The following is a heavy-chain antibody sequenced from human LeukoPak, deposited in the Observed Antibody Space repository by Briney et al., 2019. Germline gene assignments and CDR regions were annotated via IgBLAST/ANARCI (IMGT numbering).Heavy chain of an antibody. Sequence: PSETLSLTCTVSGGSISSVILFWGWIRQPPGKGLEWIGSIYYSGSTYYNPSLRSRVTISVDTSRNQFSLRLSSVTAADTAVYYRARPETSSGWYYFDYWGQGTLVTVSS. V-gene: IGHV4-39*01. CDR2: IYYSGST. CDR3: ARPETSSGWYYFDY. CDR1: GGSISSVILF. D-gene: IGHD6-19*01. J-gene: IGHJ4*02.